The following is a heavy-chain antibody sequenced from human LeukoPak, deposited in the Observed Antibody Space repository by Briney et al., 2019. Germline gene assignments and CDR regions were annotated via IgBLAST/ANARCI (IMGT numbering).Heavy chain of an antibody. CDR2: ISNSGGNT. CDR3: SKQIMGVGSYGSRYYYYMDV. CDR1: GFTFSSYA. V-gene: IGHV3-23*01. J-gene: IGHJ6*03. D-gene: IGHD5-18*01. Sequence: PGGSLRLSCAASGFTFSSYAMSWVRQAPGKGLEWVSFISNSGGNTYYADSVKGRFTISRDDSKSTLHLQMTSLRADDTALYYCSKQIMGVGSYGSRYYYYMDVWGKGTPVTVSS.